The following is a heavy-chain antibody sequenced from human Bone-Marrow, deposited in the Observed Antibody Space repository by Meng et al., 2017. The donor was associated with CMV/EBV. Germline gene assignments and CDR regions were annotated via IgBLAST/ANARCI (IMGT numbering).Heavy chain of an antibody. CDR1: GFTFSSYS. V-gene: IGHV3-21*01. CDR2: ISSSSSYI. Sequence: GESLKISCAASGFTFSSYSMNWVRQAPGKGLEWVSSISSSSSYIYYADSVKGRFTISRDNAKNSLYLQMNSLRAEDTAVYYCARDGYSSSFFDYCGQGTLVTVSS. CDR3: ARDGYSSSFFDY. J-gene: IGHJ4*02. D-gene: IGHD6-6*01.